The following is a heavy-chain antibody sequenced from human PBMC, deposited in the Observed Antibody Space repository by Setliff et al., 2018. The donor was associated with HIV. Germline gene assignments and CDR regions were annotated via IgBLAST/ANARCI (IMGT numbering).Heavy chain of an antibody. D-gene: IGHD2-21*01. CDR1: GYTFTRFY. Sequence: ASVKVSCKASGYTFTRFYIHWVRQAPGQVPACMGIVNPTGGSTAYAQKFQGRVTMTRDTSTSTVYMELSSLTSDDTAVYYCARGSKYDGEPDFDYWGQGTLVTVSS. CDR3: ARGSKYDGEPDFDY. V-gene: IGHV1-46*01. CDR2: VNPTGGST. J-gene: IGHJ4*02.